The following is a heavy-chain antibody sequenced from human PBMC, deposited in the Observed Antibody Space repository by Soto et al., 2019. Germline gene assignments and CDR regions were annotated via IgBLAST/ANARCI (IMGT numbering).Heavy chain of an antibody. CDR1: GGSFSGYY. CDR3: ASGGYYYYYGMDV. Sequence: KTSETLSLTCAVYGGSFSGYYWSWIRQPPGKGLEWIGEINHSGSTNYNPSLKSRVTISVDTSKNQFSLKLSSVTAADTAVYYCASGGYYYYYGMDVWGQGTTVTVSS. CDR2: INHSGST. V-gene: IGHV4-34*01. J-gene: IGHJ6*02.